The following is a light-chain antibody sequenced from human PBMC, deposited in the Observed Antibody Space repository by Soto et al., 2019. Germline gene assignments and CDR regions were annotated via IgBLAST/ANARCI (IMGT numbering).Light chain of an antibody. CDR2: LVS. Sequence: QSVLTQPASVSGSPGQSITISCTGPTSDIGDXNSXXXYQRXPXXVPKHXXSLVSNRPSGVRNRFAGSKXENTASLTTSGLQAENEADYYCSSYTRCDIFIFGGGTNVTVL. V-gene: IGLV2-14*01. J-gene: IGLJ1*01. CDR1: TSDIGDXNS. CDR3: SSYTRCDIFI.